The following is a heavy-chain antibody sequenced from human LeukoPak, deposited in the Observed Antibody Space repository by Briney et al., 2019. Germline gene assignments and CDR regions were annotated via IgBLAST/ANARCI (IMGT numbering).Heavy chain of an antibody. CDR2: IIPIFGTA. V-gene: IGHV1-69*01. CDR1: GGTFSSYA. J-gene: IGHJ6*03. D-gene: IGHD1-7*01. Sequence: SVMVSCKASGGTFSSYAISWVRQAPGQGLEWMGGIIPIFGTANYAQKFQGRVTITADESTSTAYMELSSLRSEDTAVYYCARSPYNWNSGGNYYYMDVWGKGTTVTVSS. CDR3: ARSPYNWNSGGNYYYMDV.